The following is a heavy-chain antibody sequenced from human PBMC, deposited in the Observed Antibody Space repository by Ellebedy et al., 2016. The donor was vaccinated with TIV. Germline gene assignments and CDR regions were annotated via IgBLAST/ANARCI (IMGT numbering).Heavy chain of an antibody. CDR2: MNTNSGNT. Sequence: ASVKVSXXASGYTFTSYGINWVRQATGQGLEWMGWMNTNSGNTGYAQKFQGRVTMTTDTSTSTAYMELRGLRSDDTAVYYCARLPCGSTSCGGAAFDIWGQGTMVTVSS. D-gene: IGHD2-2*01. CDR1: GYTFTSYG. J-gene: IGHJ3*02. CDR3: ARLPCGSTSCGGAAFDI. V-gene: IGHV1-8*01.